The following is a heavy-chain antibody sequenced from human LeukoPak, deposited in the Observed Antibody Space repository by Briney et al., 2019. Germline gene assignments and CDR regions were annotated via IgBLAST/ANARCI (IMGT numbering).Heavy chain of an antibody. Sequence: ASVKVSCKASGYTFTGYYMHWVRQAPGQGLEWMGRINPNSGGTNYAQKFQGRVTMTRDTSISTAYMELSRLRSGDTAVYYCARRNSSGWYYFDYWGQGTLVTVSS. CDR1: GYTFTGYY. V-gene: IGHV1-2*06. D-gene: IGHD6-19*01. CDR2: INPNSGGT. J-gene: IGHJ4*02. CDR3: ARRNSSGWYYFDY.